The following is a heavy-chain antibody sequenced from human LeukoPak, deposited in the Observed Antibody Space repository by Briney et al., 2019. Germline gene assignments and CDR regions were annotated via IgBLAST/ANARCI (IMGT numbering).Heavy chain of an antibody. V-gene: IGHV1-2*02. D-gene: IGHD2-2*01. CDR2: INPNSGGT. Sequence: ASVKVSCKASGYTFTGYYMHWVRQAPGQGLEWMGWINPNSGGTNYAQKFQGRVTMTRDTSISTAYMELSRLRSDDTAVYYCARVVSRYWSSTSCPFDYWGQGTLVTVSS. CDR1: GYTFTGYY. CDR3: ARVVSRYWSSTSCPFDY. J-gene: IGHJ4*02.